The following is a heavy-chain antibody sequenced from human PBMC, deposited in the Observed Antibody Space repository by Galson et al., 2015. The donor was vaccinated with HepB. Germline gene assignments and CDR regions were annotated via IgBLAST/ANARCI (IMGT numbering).Heavy chain of an antibody. Sequence: SLRLSCAASGFTFSSYSMNWVRQAPGKGLEWVSSISSSSSYIYYADSVKGRFTISRDNAKNSLYLQMNSLRAEDTAVYYCASFNFGFVVPAAISLRADFDYWGQGTLVTVSS. J-gene: IGHJ4*02. CDR2: ISSSSSYI. D-gene: IGHD2-2*01. CDR1: GFTFSSYS. CDR3: ASFNFGFVVPAAISLRADFDY. V-gene: IGHV3-21*01.